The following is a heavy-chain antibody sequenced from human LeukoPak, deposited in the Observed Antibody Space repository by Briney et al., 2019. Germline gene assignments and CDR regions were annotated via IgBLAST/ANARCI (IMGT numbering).Heavy chain of an antibody. Sequence: ASVKVSCTASGYTFTSCGISWVRQAPGQGLEWMGWISAYNGNTNYAQKLQGRVTMTTDTSTSTAYMELRSLRSDDTAVYYCAVNFWSGYYPYYYGMDVWGQGTTDTVSS. D-gene: IGHD3-3*01. V-gene: IGHV1-18*01. CDR1: GYTFTSCG. CDR3: AVNFWSGYYPYYYGMDV. CDR2: ISAYNGNT. J-gene: IGHJ6*02.